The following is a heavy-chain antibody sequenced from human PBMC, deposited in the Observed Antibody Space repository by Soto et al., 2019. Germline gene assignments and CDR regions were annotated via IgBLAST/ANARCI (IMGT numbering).Heavy chain of an antibody. CDR2: ISAHSGYT. Sequence: GASVKVSCKASGYTFINYDISWVRQAPGQGLEWMGWISAHSGYTEYAQKLQGRVTMTTDTSTSTAYMELRSLRSDDTAVYYCARHPQVPYFQQGLDYWGQGTLVTVSS. V-gene: IGHV1-18*01. CDR1: GYTFINYD. D-gene: IGHD6-13*01. J-gene: IGHJ4*02. CDR3: ARHPQVPYFQQGLDY.